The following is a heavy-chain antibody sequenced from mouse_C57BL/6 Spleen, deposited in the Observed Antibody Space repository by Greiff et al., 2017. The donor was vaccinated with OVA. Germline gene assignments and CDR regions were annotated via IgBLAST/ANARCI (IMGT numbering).Heavy chain of an antibody. V-gene: IGHV1-80*01. CDR1: GYAFSSYW. Sequence: QVQLQQSGAELVKPGASVKISCKASGYAFSSYWMNWVKQRPGKGLEWIGQIYPGDGDTNYNGKFKGKATLTADKSSSAAYMQLSSLTSEDSAVYCCARSADYDWYFDVWGTGTTVTVSA. CDR2: IYPGDGDT. J-gene: IGHJ1*03. CDR3: ARSADYDWYFDV. D-gene: IGHD2-4*01.